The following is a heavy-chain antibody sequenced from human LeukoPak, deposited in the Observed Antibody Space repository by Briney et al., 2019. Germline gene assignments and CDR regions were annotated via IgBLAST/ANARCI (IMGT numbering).Heavy chain of an antibody. D-gene: IGHD3-10*01. CDR3: CGGSGTYYNFDY. V-gene: IGHV4-31*03. CDR2: ISYTGNT. Sequence: SETLSLTCSVSGDSISSRDYYWTWLRQHPGKALEWVGFISYTGNTYYNPSLRSRLNISIDTSKNQFSLRLSSATAADTAVYYCCGGSGTYYNFDYWGQGTLLTVSS. CDR1: GDSISSRDYY. J-gene: IGHJ4*02.